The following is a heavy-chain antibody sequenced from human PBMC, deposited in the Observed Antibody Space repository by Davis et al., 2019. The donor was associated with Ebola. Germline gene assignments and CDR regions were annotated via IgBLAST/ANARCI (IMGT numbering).Heavy chain of an antibody. D-gene: IGHD3-10*01. CDR2: VNPNGGIT. V-gene: IGHV1-46*01. Sequence: AASVKVSCKASGYTFTSYYMHWVRQAPGQGLEWMGIVNPNGGITNYAHKFQGRVTVTRDTSTSTVYMELSSLRSEDTAVYYCARDDSWFGELVSHLDYWGQGTLVTVSS. CDR3: ARDDSWFGELVSHLDY. J-gene: IGHJ4*02. CDR1: GYTFTSYY.